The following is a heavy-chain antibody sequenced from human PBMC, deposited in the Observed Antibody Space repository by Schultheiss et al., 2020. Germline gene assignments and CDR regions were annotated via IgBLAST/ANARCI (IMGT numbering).Heavy chain of an antibody. CDR2: ISWNSGSI. V-gene: IGHV3-9*01. J-gene: IGHJ6*02. Sequence: SLKISCAASGFTFHDYAMHWVRQAPGKGLEWVSGISWNSGSIGYADSVKGRFTISRDNAKNSLYLQMNSLRAEDTAVYYCARDFDPTEYYYYGMDVWGQGTTVTVSS. CDR3: ARDFDPTEYYYYGMDV. D-gene: IGHD3-9*01. CDR1: GFTFHDYA.